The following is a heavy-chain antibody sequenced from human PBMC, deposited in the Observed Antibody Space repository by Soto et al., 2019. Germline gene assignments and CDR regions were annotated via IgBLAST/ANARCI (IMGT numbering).Heavy chain of an antibody. CDR3: ARWGASVPPY. V-gene: IGHV3-21*01. Sequence: PGWSLRLSCAASGFTFSSYSMNWVRQAPGKGLEWVSSISSSSSYIYYADSVKGRFTISRDNAKNSLYLQMNSLRAEDTAVYYCARWGASVPPYWGQGTLVTVSS. J-gene: IGHJ4*02. CDR1: GFTFSSYS. D-gene: IGHD3-16*01. CDR2: ISSSSSYI.